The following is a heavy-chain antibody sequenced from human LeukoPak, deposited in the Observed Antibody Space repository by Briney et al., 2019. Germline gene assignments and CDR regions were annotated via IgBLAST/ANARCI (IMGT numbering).Heavy chain of an antibody. CDR3: AWLGHYYASGSFLNCFDS. D-gene: IGHD3-10*01. Sequence: GGSLRLSCAASGFTFNSYSMSWVRQAPGRGLEWVSIICASGGSTYYADSVKGRFTISRDTSKNTLYLKINSLRAEATAVYYAAWLGHYYASGSFLNCFDSWGQGTLVTVSS. V-gene: IGHV3-23*01. CDR1: GFTFNSYS. J-gene: IGHJ5*01. CDR2: ICASGGST.